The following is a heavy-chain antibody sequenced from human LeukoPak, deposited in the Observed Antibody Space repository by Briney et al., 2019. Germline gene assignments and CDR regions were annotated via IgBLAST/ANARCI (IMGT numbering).Heavy chain of an antibody. CDR1: GYTFTSYY. CDR3: ARGPIPKDRQGAFDI. CDR2: INPSGGST. V-gene: IGHV1-46*01. J-gene: IGHJ3*02. Sequence: GASVKVSCKASGYTFTSYYMHWVRQAPGQGLEWMGIINPSGGSTSYAQKFQGRVTMTTDMSTSTVYMELSSLRSEDTAVSYCARGPIPKDRQGAFDIWGQGTMVTVSS.